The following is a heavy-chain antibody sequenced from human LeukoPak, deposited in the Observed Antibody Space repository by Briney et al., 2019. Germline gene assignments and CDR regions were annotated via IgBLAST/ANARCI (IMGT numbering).Heavy chain of an antibody. D-gene: IGHD3-10*01. J-gene: IGHJ5*02. CDR2: IYTSGST. CDR1: GGSISSYY. CDR3: AREPPYYGSGSYTYNWFDP. Sequence: SGTLSLTCTVSGGSISSYYWSWIRQPAGKGLEWIGRIYTSGSTNYNPSLKSRVTMSVDTSKNQFSLKLSSVTAADTAVYYCAREPPYYGSGSYTYNWFDPWGQGTLVTVSS. V-gene: IGHV4-4*07.